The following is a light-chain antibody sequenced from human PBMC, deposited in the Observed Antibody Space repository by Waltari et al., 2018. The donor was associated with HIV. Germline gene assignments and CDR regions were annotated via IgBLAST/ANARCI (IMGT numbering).Light chain of an antibody. Sequence: QSALTQPASVSGSPGQSVTISCTGTRTDVGGYNYVSWYQHHPGKAPKVMIYEVSNRHAWVSNRFSVSKSGNTASLIISGRQAEDEADYYCSSYTSSTTWVFGGGTKLTVL. CDR2: EVS. J-gene: IGLJ3*02. CDR1: RTDVGGYNY. V-gene: IGLV2-14*01. CDR3: SSYTSSTTWV.